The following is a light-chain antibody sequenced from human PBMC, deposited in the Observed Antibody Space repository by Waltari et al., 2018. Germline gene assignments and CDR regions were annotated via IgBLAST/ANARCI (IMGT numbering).Light chain of an antibody. J-gene: IGKJ2*01. CDR3: QQCYSSPYT. Sequence: SVFSSANNMNYLAWYQQKPGEPPKILISGASTRESGVPTRFSGSGSGTDFTLTINSLQAEDVAVYYCQQCYSSPYTFGEGTKLEIK. V-gene: IGKV4-1*01. CDR1: SVFSSANNMNY. CDR2: GAS.